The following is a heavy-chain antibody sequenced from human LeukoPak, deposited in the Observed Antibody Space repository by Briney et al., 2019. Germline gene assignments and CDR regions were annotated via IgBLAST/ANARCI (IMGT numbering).Heavy chain of an antibody. Sequence: GGSLRLSCAASGFTFSSYGMHWVRQAPGKGLEWVAVISYDGSNKYYADSVRGRFTISRDNSKNTLYLQMNSLRAEDTAVYFCAKDYSGFGVVIIRSYFDCWGQGTLVTVSS. CDR1: GFTFSSYG. J-gene: IGHJ4*02. D-gene: IGHD3-3*01. CDR3: AKDYSGFGVVIIRSYFDC. CDR2: ISYDGSNK. V-gene: IGHV3-30*18.